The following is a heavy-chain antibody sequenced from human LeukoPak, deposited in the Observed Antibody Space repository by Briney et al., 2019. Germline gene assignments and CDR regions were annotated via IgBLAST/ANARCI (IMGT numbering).Heavy chain of an antibody. CDR1: GGSISSGGYY. D-gene: IGHD3-22*01. CDR2: IYYSGST. CDR3: ARGPIGYYDSSVTRTRNWYFDL. Sequence: PSQTLSLTCTVSGGSISSGGYYWSWIRQHPGKGLEWIGYIYYSGSTYYNPSLKSRVTISVDTSKNQFSLKLSSVTAADTAVYYCARGPIGYYDSSVTRTRNWYFDLWGRGTLVTVSS. V-gene: IGHV4-31*03. J-gene: IGHJ2*01.